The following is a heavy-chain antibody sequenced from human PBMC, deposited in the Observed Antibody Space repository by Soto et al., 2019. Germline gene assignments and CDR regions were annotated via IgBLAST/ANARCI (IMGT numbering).Heavy chain of an antibody. Sequence: EVQLVESGGGLVKPGGSLRLSCAASGFTFSSYSMNWVRQAPGKGLEWVSSISSSSSYIYYADSVKGRFTISRDNAKNSLYLQMISLRAEDTAVYYCARDPHNLVVVAAAYYFDYWGQGTLVTVSS. CDR3: ARDPHNLVVVAAAYYFDY. CDR2: ISSSSSYI. V-gene: IGHV3-21*01. CDR1: GFTFSSYS. J-gene: IGHJ4*02. D-gene: IGHD2-15*01.